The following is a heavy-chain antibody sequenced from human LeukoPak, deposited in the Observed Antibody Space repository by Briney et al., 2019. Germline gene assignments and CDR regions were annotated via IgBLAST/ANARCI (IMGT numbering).Heavy chain of an antibody. CDR2: INSNGSST. CDR1: GFTFSNYW. CDR3: AKGGATICDN. Sequence: QSGGSLRLSCAASGFTFSNYWMHWVRHAPGKGLVWVSRINSNGSSTNYADSVKGRFTISRDNAKNTLYLQMSSLRAEDTAVYYCAKGGATICDNWGQGTLVTVSS. D-gene: IGHD5-12*01. V-gene: IGHV3-74*01. J-gene: IGHJ4*02.